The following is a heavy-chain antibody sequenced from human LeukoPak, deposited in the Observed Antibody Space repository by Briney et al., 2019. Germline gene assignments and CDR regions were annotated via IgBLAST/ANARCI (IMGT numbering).Heavy chain of an antibody. Sequence: NLGGAPRPSFAASGFTLSKFSKHLGRQGPREGLEWVSSISGSSSYIYYVDSVQGRFTISRDNAKNSLYLQLNSLRAEDTALYYCARAKGIAVADLWGQGTLVTVSS. D-gene: IGHD6-19*01. J-gene: IGHJ4*02. CDR1: GFTLSKFS. CDR2: ISGSSSYI. CDR3: ARAKGIAVADL. V-gene: IGHV3-21*01.